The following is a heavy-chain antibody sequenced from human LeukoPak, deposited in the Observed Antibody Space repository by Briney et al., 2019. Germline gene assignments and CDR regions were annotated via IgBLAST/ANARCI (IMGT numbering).Heavy chain of an antibody. Sequence: GGSLRLSCAASGFTFSSYWMHWVRQAPGKGLVWVSRINSDGSSTSYADSVKGRFTISRDNAKNTLYLQMNSLRAEDTAVYYCAKALWFGELANWFDPWGQGTLVTVSS. CDR2: INSDGSST. D-gene: IGHD3-10*01. J-gene: IGHJ5*02. CDR3: AKALWFGELANWFDP. V-gene: IGHV3-74*01. CDR1: GFTFSSYW.